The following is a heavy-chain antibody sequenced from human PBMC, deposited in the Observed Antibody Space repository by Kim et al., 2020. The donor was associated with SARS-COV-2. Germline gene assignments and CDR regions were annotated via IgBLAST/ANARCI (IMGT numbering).Heavy chain of an antibody. Sequence: PSLKSRVTIAGDTSKDQFSLKLSSVPAADTAVYYCASLRYCSGGSCEIDYWGQGTLVTVSS. D-gene: IGHD2-15*01. J-gene: IGHJ4*02. CDR3: ASLRYCSGGSCEIDY. V-gene: IGHV4-34*01.